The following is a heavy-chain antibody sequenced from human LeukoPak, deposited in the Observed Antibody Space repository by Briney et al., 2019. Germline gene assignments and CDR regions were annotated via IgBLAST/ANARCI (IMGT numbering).Heavy chain of an antibody. Sequence: ASVKVSCKASGYTFTGYYMHWVRQAPGRGLEWMGWINPNSGGTDYAQKFQGRVTMTRDTSISTAYMDLSRLRSDDTAVYYCARGDGYCSGGRCSRVWFDPWGQGTLVTVSS. V-gene: IGHV1-2*02. D-gene: IGHD2-15*01. CDR2: INPNSGGT. CDR1: GYTFTGYY. J-gene: IGHJ5*02. CDR3: ARGDGYCSGGRCSRVWFDP.